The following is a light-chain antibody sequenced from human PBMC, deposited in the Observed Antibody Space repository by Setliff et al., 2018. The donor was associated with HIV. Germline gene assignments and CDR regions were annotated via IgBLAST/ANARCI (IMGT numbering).Light chain of an antibody. Sequence: QSALTQPPSVSGAPGQRVTISCTGSSSNIGAGYDVHWYQQLPGTAPKLLTYGNSNRPSGVPDRFSASKSGTPASLAITGLQAEDEADYYCQSYDSSLSTYVFGTGTKVT. CDR2: GNS. V-gene: IGLV1-40*01. CDR3: QSYDSSLSTYV. CDR1: SSNIGAGYD. J-gene: IGLJ1*01.